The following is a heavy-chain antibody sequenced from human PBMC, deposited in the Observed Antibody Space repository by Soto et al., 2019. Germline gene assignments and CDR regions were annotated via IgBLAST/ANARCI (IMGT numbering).Heavy chain of an antibody. J-gene: IGHJ6*02. D-gene: IGHD3-10*01. Sequence: ASVKVSCKTSGYTFSTYDINWVRQAPGQGLEWMGWMNPNSGDTGYAQKFLGRLTMTRDSTIRTVYMELSSLSSEDTAVYYCARVNYYGSGSYQDFFYFYASDVWGQ. V-gene: IGHV1-8*01. CDR3: ARVNYYGSGSYQDFFYFYASDV. CDR1: GYTFSTYD. CDR2: MNPNSGDT.